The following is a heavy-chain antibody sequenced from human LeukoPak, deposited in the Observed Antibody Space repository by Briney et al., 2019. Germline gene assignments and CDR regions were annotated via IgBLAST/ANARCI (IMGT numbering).Heavy chain of an antibody. CDR3: ARGYDFWSGYYRADGGMDV. CDR2: NSSSSSYI. J-gene: IGHJ6*02. D-gene: IGHD3-3*01. Sequence: GALRLSLGAFGIPFSSLSKNWGRPAPGKGVGGVSFNSSSSSYIYYADSVKGRFTISRDNAKNSLYLQMNSLRAEDTAVYYCARGYDFWSGYYRADGGMDVWGQGTTVTVSS. V-gene: IGHV3-21*05. CDR1: GIPFSSLS.